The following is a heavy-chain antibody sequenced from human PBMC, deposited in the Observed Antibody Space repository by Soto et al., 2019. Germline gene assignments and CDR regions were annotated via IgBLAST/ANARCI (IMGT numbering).Heavy chain of an antibody. Sequence: ASVKVSCKASGYTFTSYDINWVRQATGQGLEWMGWMNPNSGNTGYAQKFQGRVTMTRNTSISTAYMELSSLRSEDTAVYYCARGRGRFGSSGYHSFPYWGQGTLVTVYS. CDR3: ARGRGRFGSSGYHSFPY. D-gene: IGHD3-22*01. J-gene: IGHJ1*01. CDR1: GYTFTSYD. CDR2: MNPNSGNT. V-gene: IGHV1-8*01.